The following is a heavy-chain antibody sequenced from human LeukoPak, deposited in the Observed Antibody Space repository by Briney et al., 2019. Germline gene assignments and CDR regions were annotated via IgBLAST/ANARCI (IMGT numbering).Heavy chain of an antibody. J-gene: IGHJ1*01. Sequence: GGSLRLSCGASSFTFSSYVMSWVRQAPGKGLEWVSTVSTTGGSTYYADSVKGRFTISRDNSKNTLYLQMNSLRADDTAVYYCAKEIYGDSTGGRFQHWGQGTLVTVSS. CDR1: SFTFSSYV. D-gene: IGHD4-17*01. CDR3: AKEIYGDSTGGRFQH. V-gene: IGHV3-23*01. CDR2: VSTTGGST.